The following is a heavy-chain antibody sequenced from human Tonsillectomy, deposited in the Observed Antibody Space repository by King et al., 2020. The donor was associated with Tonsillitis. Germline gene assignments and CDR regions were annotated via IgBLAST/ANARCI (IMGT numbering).Heavy chain of an antibody. J-gene: IGHJ4*02. Sequence: QLVQSGGGLVQPGGSLRLSCVASGFTFGSYAMTWVRQAPGKGLEWVAAISGLGGTSWHADSVKGRFSISRDNSKSTLYLQMNGLRAEDTALYYCAKLGGRGPGSYGGQGTLVSVFS. D-gene: IGHD3-10*01. CDR1: GFTFGSYA. CDR2: ISGLGGTS. V-gene: IGHV3-23*04. CDR3: AKLGGRGPGSY.